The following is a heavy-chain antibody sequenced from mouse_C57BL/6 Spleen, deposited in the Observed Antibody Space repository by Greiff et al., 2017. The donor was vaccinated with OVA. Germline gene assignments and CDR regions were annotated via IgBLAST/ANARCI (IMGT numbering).Heavy chain of an antibody. Sequence: DVKLVESGGGLVKPGGSLKLSCAASGFTFSSYAMSWVRQTPEKRLEWVATISDGGSYTYYPDNVKGRFTISRDNAKNNLYLQMSHLKSEDTAMYYCARWLLREYAMDYWGQGTSVTVSS. D-gene: IGHD2-3*01. CDR3: ARWLLREYAMDY. CDR2: ISDGGSYT. J-gene: IGHJ4*01. V-gene: IGHV5-4*03. CDR1: GFTFSSYA.